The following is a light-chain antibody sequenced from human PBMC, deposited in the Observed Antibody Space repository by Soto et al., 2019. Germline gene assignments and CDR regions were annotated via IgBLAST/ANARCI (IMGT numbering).Light chain of an antibody. CDR2: RSN. CDR1: SSNIGSNY. CDR3: AAWDDSLSGPL. J-gene: IGLJ1*01. Sequence: QSVLTQPPSASETPGQRVTISCSGSSSNIGSNYVYWYQQFPGTAPKVLIYRSNQRPSGVPDRFSGSKSGTSASLAISGLRSEDEADYYCAAWDDSLSGPLFGTGTKVTVL. V-gene: IGLV1-47*01.